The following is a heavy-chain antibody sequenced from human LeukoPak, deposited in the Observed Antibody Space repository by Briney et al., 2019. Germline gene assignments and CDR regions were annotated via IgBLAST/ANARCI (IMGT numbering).Heavy chain of an antibody. Sequence: SETLSLTCAVYGGSFSGYYWSWIRRPPGKGLEWIGEINHSGSTNYNPSLKSRVTISVDTSKNQFSLKLSSVTAADTAVYYCARPRYSSGALLYWGQGTLVTVSS. J-gene: IGHJ4*02. CDR3: ARPRYSSGALLY. CDR2: INHSGST. V-gene: IGHV4-34*01. D-gene: IGHD6-19*01. CDR1: GGSFSGYY.